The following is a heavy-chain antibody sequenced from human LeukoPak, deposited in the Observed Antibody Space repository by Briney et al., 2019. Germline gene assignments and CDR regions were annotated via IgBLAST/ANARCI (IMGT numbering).Heavy chain of an antibody. CDR2: ISAYNGNT. V-gene: IGHV1-18*01. Sequence: GASVKVSCKASGYTFTSYGISWVRQAPGQGLEWMGWISAYNGNTNYAQKLQGRVTMTTDTSTSTAYMELRSLRSDDAAVYYCARDHLASYGDSPDAFDIWGQGTMVTVSS. CDR3: ARDHLASYGDSPDAFDI. D-gene: IGHD4-17*01. CDR1: GYTFTSYG. J-gene: IGHJ3*02.